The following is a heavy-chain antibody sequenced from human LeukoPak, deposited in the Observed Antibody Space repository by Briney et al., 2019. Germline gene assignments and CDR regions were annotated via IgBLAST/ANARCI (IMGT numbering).Heavy chain of an antibody. CDR1: GGSISSSSYY. J-gene: IGHJ4*02. CDR3: ARQVDYSSGWYPGY. D-gene: IGHD6-19*01. V-gene: IGHV4-39*01. Sequence: SETLSLTCTVSGGSISSSSYYWGWIRQPPGKGLEWIGSIYYSGSTYYNPSLKSRVTISVDTSKNQFSLKLSSVTAADTAVYYCARQVDYSSGWYPGYWGQGTLVTVSS. CDR2: IYYSGST.